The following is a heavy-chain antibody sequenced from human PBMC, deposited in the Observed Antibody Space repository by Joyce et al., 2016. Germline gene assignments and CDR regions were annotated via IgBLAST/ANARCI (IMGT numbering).Heavy chain of an antibody. J-gene: IGHJ4*02. CDR1: GYSFTSYW. CDR3: ARSAVRGTLSPFFDY. V-gene: IGHV5-51*01. CDR2: IKPEDSDT. Sequence: EVPLVQSGGEVTKPGESLKISCKGVGYSFTSYWLGWVRQMPGKGMELRGIIKPEDSDTRYSPSFQGQVTISVDRSIKTAHLRWGSLRASDTAIYYCARSAVRGTLSPFFDYWGQGSLVTVSS. D-gene: IGHD3-16*01.